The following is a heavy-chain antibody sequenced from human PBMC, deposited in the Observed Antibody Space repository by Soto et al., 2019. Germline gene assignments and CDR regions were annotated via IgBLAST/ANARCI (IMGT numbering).Heavy chain of an antibody. CDR1: GYTFTGYY. D-gene: IGHD6-13*01. J-gene: IGHJ6*03. Sequence: ASVKVSCKASGYTFTGYYMHWVRQAPGQGLEWMGWINPNSGGTNYAQKFQGWVTMTRETSISTAYMELSRLRSDDTAVYYCARGSSFPSSYYYYYMDVWGKGTTVTVSS. CDR2: INPNSGGT. V-gene: IGHV1-2*04. CDR3: ARGSSFPSSYYYYYMDV.